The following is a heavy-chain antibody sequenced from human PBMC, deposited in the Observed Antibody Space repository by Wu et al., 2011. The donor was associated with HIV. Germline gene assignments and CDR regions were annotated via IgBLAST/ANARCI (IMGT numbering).Heavy chain of an antibody. Sequence: QVQLVQSGAEVKKPGASVKVSCKASGYTFTTYGVSWVRQAPGQGLEWMGWISAYSGNTNYAQKFQGRVTMITDTSTNTAYMELKSLRSDDTAVYYCARDESGXSSYYGMDVWAKGPRSPSP. D-gene: IGHD1-26*01. CDR3: ARDESGXSSYYGMDV. CDR1: GYTFTTYG. V-gene: IGHV1-18*01. CDR2: ISAYSGNT. J-gene: IGHJ6*02.